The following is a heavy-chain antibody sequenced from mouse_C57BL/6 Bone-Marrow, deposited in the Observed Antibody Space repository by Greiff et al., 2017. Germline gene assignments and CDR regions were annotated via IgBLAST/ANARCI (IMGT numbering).Heavy chain of an antibody. CDR2: IYPGNGDT. CDR1: GYTFTSYN. J-gene: IGHJ4*01. V-gene: IGHV1-12*01. CDR3: ARFYDYDGDYYAMDY. D-gene: IGHD2-4*01. Sequence: LQQSGAELVRPGASVKMSCKASGYTFTSYNMHWVKQTPRQGLEWIGAIYPGNGDTSYNQKFKGKATLTVDKSSSTAYMQLSSLTSEDSAVYFCARFYDYDGDYYAMDYWGQGTSVTVSS.